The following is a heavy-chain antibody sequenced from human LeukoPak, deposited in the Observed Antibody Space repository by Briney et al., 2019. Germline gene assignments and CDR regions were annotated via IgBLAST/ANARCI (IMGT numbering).Heavy chain of an antibody. Sequence: GGTLRLSCAASGFTFSSYDMHWVRQATGKGLEWASAIGTAGDTYYPGSVKGRFTISRENAKNSLHLQMNSLRAGDTAVYYCARGPMTTVSPYYYYGMDVWGQGTTVTVSS. CDR1: GFTFSSYD. J-gene: IGHJ6*02. CDR3: ARGPMTTVSPYYYYGMDV. D-gene: IGHD4-17*01. CDR2: IGTAGDT. V-gene: IGHV3-13*01.